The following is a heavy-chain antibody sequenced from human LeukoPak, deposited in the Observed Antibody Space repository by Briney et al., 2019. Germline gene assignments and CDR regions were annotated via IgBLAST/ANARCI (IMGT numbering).Heavy chain of an antibody. V-gene: IGHV4-39*07. J-gene: IGHJ4*02. CDR2: INHSGST. CDR1: GGSISSGSYY. CDR3: ARDRMVRGVWTFDY. Sequence: SETLSLTCTVSGGSISSGSYYWSWIRQPPGKGLEWIGEINHSGSTNYNPSLKSRVTISVDTSKNQFSLKLSSVTAADTAVYYCARDRMVRGVWTFDYWGQGTLVTVSS. D-gene: IGHD3-10*01.